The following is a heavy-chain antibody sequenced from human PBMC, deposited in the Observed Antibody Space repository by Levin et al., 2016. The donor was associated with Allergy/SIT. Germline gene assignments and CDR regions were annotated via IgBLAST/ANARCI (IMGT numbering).Heavy chain of an antibody. CDR3: ARGGDIVVVVAADEYFQH. D-gene: IGHD2-15*01. J-gene: IGHJ1*01. CDR2: IIPIFGTA. Sequence: WVRQAPGQGLEWMGGIIPIFGTANYAQKFQGRVTITADESTSTAYMELSSLRSEDTAVYYCARGGDIVVVVAADEYFQHWGQGTLVTVSS. V-gene: IGHV1-69*01.